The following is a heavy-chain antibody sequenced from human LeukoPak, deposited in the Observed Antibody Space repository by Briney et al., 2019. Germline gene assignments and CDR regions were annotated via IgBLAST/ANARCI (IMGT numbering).Heavy chain of an antibody. CDR3: ARSHLYGGNSGDAFDI. J-gene: IGHJ3*02. CDR2: IHPNTGGT. D-gene: IGHD4-23*01. V-gene: IGHV1-2*02. CDR1: GYTFTGYY. Sequence: ASVKVSCKASGYTFTGYYIHWVRQAPGQGLEWMGWIHPNTGGTNSAQKFQGRVTMTRDTSISTAYMELSSLTSDDTAVYYCARSHLYGGNSGDAFDIWGQGTMVTVSS.